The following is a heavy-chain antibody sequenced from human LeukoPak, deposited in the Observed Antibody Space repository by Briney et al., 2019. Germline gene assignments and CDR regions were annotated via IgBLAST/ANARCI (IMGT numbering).Heavy chain of an antibody. CDR2: IYYSGTT. D-gene: IGHD7-27*01. Sequence: PSETLSLTCIVSGGSIGSSTYYWGWIRQPPGKGLEWIGSIYYSGTTYYNPSLQSRLTISVDTSKKQFSLKLTSVTAADTAVYYCARHGDGPEAPNSYYYYGMDVWGQGTTVTVSS. CDR1: GGSIGSSTYY. CDR3: ARHGDGPEAPNSYYYYGMDV. J-gene: IGHJ6*02. V-gene: IGHV4-39*01.